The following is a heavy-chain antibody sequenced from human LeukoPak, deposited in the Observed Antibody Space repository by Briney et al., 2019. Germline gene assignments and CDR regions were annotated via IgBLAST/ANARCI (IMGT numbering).Heavy chain of an antibody. CDR3: ARSGPYYYYYYMDV. Sequence: PSETLSLTCTVSGNSISSGDNYWSWIRQPAGKGLEWIGRIYTSGSTNYNPSLKSRVTISVDTSKNQFSLKLSSVTAADTAVYYCARSGPYYYYYYMDVWGKGTTVTISS. CDR2: IYTSGST. V-gene: IGHV4-61*02. J-gene: IGHJ6*03. CDR1: GNSISSGDNY.